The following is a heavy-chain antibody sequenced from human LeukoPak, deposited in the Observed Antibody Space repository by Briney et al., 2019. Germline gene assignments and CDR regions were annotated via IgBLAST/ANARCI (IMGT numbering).Heavy chain of an antibody. CDR1: GFTFSSYA. CDR3: ARENCSGGSCYSAYYYGMDV. J-gene: IGHJ6*02. D-gene: IGHD2-15*01. CDR2: TSYDGSNK. Sequence: GGSLRLSCAASGFTFSSYAMHWVRQAPGKGLEWVAVTSYDGSNKYYADSVKGRFTISRDNSKNTLYLQMNSLRAEDTAVYYCARENCSGGSCYSAYYYGMDVWGQGTTVTVSS. V-gene: IGHV3-30-3*01.